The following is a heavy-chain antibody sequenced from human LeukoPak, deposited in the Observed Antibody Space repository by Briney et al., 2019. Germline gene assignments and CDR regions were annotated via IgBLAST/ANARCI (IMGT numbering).Heavy chain of an antibody. CDR2: ISGSGGST. D-gene: IGHD1-26*01. CDR1: GFTFSSYA. V-gene: IGHV3-23*01. CDR3: AKGIDSGSYSQPIDY. Sequence: GGSLRLSCAASGFTFSSYAMSWVRQAPEKGLEWVSAISGSGGSTYYADSVKGRFTISRDNSKNTLYLQMNSLRAEDTAVYYCAKGIDSGSYSQPIDYWGQGTLVTVSS. J-gene: IGHJ4*02.